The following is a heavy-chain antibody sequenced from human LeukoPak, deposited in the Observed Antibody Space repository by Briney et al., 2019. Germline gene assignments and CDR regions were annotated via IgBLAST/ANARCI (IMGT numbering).Heavy chain of an antibody. CDR1: GGSFSGYY. Sequence: ASETLSLTCAVYGGSFSGYYWSWIRQPPGKGLELIGEINHSGSTNYNPSLKSRVTISVDTSKNQFSLKLSSVTAADTGVYYCTRGSRIRVRGVSNWFDPWGQGTLVTVSS. D-gene: IGHD3-10*01. CDR3: TRGSRIRVRGVSNWFDP. J-gene: IGHJ5*02. CDR2: INHSGST. V-gene: IGHV4-34*01.